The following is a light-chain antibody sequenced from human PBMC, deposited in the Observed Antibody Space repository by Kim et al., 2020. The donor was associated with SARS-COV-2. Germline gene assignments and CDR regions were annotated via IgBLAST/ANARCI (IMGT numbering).Light chain of an antibody. V-gene: IGKV3-11*01. CDR1: QSVSSY. CDR2: DAS. CDR3: QQRGSWPLT. Sequence: EIVLTQSPATLSLSPGERATLSCRASQSVSSYLAWYQQKPGQAPRLLIYDASNRATGIPARFSGSGSGTDFTLTICSLEPEDFAVYYCQQRGSWPLTFGGGTKVDIK. J-gene: IGKJ4*01.